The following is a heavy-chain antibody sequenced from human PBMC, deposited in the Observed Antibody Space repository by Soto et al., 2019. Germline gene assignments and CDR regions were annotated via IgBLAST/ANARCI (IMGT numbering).Heavy chain of an antibody. CDR2: ISWNSGSI. Sequence: GGSLRLSCEASGFTFSRVSMNWVRQVPGKGLEWVSGISWNSGSIGYADSVKGRFTISRDNAKNSLYLQMNSLRAEDTALYYCAKDGSSSGYFDYWGQGTLVTVSS. CDR1: GFTFSRVS. V-gene: IGHV3-9*01. CDR3: AKDGSSSGYFDY. J-gene: IGHJ4*02. D-gene: IGHD6-6*01.